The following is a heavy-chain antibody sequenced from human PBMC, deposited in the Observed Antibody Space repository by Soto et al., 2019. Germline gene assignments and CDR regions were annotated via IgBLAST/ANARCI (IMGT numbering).Heavy chain of an antibody. CDR1: GFTFSDYG. V-gene: IGHV3-30*18. Sequence: QVQLAESGGGVVQPGGSLRLSCAASGFTFSDYGIDWIRQAPGKGLGWVAVISHEGGTQYYADSVRGRWTVSRENSKNVWSLQMDSLRPEDTAVYFCAKEGSPKVSRWDDYWGQGTLVTVSS. D-gene: IGHD1-26*01. CDR3: AKEGSPKVSRWDDY. CDR2: ISHEGGTQ. J-gene: IGHJ4*02.